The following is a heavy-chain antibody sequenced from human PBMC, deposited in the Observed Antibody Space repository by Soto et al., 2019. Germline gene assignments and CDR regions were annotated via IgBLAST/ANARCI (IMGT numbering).Heavy chain of an antibody. V-gene: IGHV4-34*01. CDR3: ARVVRVQYQLAYFDY. J-gene: IGHJ4*02. Sequence: SETLSLTCAVYGGSFSGYYWSWIRQPPGKGLEWIGEINHSGSTNYNPSLKSRVTISVDTSKNQFSLKLSSVTAADTAVYYCARVVRVQYQLAYFDYWGQGTLVTVSS. CDR2: INHSGST. CDR1: GGSFSGYY. D-gene: IGHD2-2*01.